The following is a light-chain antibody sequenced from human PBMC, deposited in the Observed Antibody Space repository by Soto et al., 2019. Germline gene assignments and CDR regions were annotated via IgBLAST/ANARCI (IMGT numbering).Light chain of an antibody. CDR2: GAS. CDR3: QQYDTSPFT. CDR1: QTFRSSY. Sequence: ENVLTQSPGTLSLSPGERATLSCRASQTFRSSYLAWYQQKPGQSPRLLIFGASTWAFGIPDRFSGSWSGSDFTLTISRLEPEDFAVYYCQQYDTSPFTFGGGTKVEV. J-gene: IGKJ4*01. V-gene: IGKV3-20*01.